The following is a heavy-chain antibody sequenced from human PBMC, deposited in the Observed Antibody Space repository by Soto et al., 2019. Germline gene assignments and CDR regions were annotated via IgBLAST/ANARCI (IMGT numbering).Heavy chain of an antibody. Sequence: QLQLQESGPGLVKPSETLSLTCTVSGGSISSSSYYWGWIRQPPGKGLEWIGSIYYSGSTYYNPSIKSRVTISVDTSKNQFALKLSSVTAADTAVYYCARQWYFDSKPLDYWGQGTLVTVSS. CDR2: IYYSGST. J-gene: IGHJ4*02. D-gene: IGHD3-9*01. V-gene: IGHV4-39*01. CDR3: ARQWYFDSKPLDY. CDR1: GGSISSSSYY.